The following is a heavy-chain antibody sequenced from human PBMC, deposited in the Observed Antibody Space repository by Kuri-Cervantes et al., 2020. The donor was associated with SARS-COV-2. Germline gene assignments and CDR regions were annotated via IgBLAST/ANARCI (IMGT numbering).Heavy chain of an antibody. CDR2: INHSGST. CDR1: GYSISSGYY. CDR3: ARGYGVIAPLYYYDY. J-gene: IGHJ4*02. D-gene: IGHD2-21*01. Sequence: GSLRLSCTASGYSISSGYYWSWLRPPAGKGLEWIGEINHSGSTNYKPSLKSRVTISVDTSKNQLSLQLSSVTAADTAVYYCARGYGVIAPLYYYDYWGQGTLVTVSS. V-gene: IGHV4-38-2*02.